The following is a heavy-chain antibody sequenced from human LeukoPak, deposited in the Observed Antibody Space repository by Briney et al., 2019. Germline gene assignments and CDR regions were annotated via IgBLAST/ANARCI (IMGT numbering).Heavy chain of an antibody. CDR3: AREGLGELTLDC. V-gene: IGHV1-18*01. D-gene: IGHD3-16*01. CDR2: ISTDNGDT. J-gene: IGHJ4*02. CDR1: GYTFTSYV. Sequence: ASVKVSCKASGYTFTSYVFRWVRQAPGQGLEWMGWISTDNGDTNYAQKLQGRVTMTTDTSTSTAYMELRSLRSDDTAVYYCAREGLGELTLDCWGQGTLVTVSS.